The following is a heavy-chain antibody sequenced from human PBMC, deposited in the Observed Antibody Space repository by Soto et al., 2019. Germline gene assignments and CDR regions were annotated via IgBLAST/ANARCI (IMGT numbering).Heavy chain of an antibody. J-gene: IGHJ4*02. CDR1: GGSFSGYY. D-gene: IGHD6-19*01. V-gene: IGHV4-34*01. CDR2: INHSGST. Sequence: PSETLSLTCAVYGGSFSGYYWSWIRQPPGKGLEWIGEINHSGSTNYNPSLKSRVTISVDTSKKQFSLKLRSVTAADTAVYYCARGPVAGFFDYWGQGTLVTVS. CDR3: ARGPVAGFFDY.